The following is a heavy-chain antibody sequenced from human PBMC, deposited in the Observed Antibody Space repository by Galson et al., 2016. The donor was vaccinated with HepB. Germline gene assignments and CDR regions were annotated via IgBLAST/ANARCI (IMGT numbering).Heavy chain of an antibody. J-gene: IGHJ4*02. Sequence: SETLSLTCTVSGGSVSGYYWGWIRQPPGKGLEYIGYIHYRGNTDYNPSLNRRVTISLDTSKNQFFLILTSMTAADTGVYYCARLSCSTTDCLNPPYDYWGQGTLVTVSS. CDR2: IHYRGNT. CDR3: ARLSCSTTDCLNPPYDY. V-gene: IGHV4-59*02. D-gene: IGHD3-16*01. CDR1: GGSVSGYY.